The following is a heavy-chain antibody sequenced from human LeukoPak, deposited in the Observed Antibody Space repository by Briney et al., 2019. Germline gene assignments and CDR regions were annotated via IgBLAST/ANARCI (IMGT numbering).Heavy chain of an antibody. CDR2: ICISRSAK. Sequence: PGGTLRLSCAASGFTFGDYTMHWVRQAPGKGLEWLSYICISRSAKYYADSVKGRFTISRDNDGHSLYLQMNSLTAETTAEYYCARGKSVYYYDNSGYFDYWGQGTLVSVSS. D-gene: IGHD3-22*01. CDR3: ARGKSVYYYDNSGYFDY. V-gene: IGHV3-48*01. J-gene: IGHJ4*02. CDR1: GFTFGDYT.